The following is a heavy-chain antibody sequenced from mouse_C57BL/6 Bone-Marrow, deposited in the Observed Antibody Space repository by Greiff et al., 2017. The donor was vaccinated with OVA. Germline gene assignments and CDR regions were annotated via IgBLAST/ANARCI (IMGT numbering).Heavy chain of an antibody. CDR1: GFSFNTYA. CDR2: IRSKSNNYAT. CDR3: VRGGNPFAY. Sequence: EAGGGLVQPKGSLKLSCAASGFSFNTYAMNWVRQAPGKGLEWVARIRSKSNNYATYYADSVKDRFTISRDDSESMLYLQMNNLKTEDTAMYYCVRGGNPFAYWGQGTLVTVSA. V-gene: IGHV10-1*01. D-gene: IGHD2-1*01. J-gene: IGHJ3*01.